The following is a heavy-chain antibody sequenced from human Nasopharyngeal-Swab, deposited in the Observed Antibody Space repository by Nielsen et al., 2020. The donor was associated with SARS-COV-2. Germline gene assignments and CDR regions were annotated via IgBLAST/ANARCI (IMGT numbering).Heavy chain of an antibody. CDR1: GGSFSGYY. D-gene: IGHD2-15*01. Sequence: SETLSLTCAVYGGSFSGYYWSWIRQPPGKGLEWIGEINHSGSTNYNPSLKSRVTISVDTSKNQFSLKLSSVTAADTAVYYCARGGRYCSGGSCLLNWFDPWGQGTLVTVSS. V-gene: IGHV4-34*01. CDR3: ARGGRYCSGGSCLLNWFDP. CDR2: INHSGST. J-gene: IGHJ5*02.